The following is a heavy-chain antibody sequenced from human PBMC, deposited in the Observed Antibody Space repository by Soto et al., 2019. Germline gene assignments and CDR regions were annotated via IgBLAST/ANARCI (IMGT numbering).Heavy chain of an antibody. CDR2: IHHGGST. CDR1: GGSISSSGW. Sequence: SETLSLTCAVSGGSISSSGWWSWVRQPPGKGLEWIGEIHHGGSTNYKASLKSRVTISLDKSKNQISLKLTSVSAADTAVYYCARDRSGSYYPSFFDYWGQG. V-gene: IGHV4-4*02. J-gene: IGHJ4*02. D-gene: IGHD1-26*01. CDR3: ARDRSGSYYPSFFDY.